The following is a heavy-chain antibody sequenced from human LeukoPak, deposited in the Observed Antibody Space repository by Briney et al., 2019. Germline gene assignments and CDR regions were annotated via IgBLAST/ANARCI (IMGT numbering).Heavy chain of an antibody. D-gene: IGHD2-2*01. CDR1: GGSISRGSYY. CDR3: ARPTGEGYCSSTSCSLGFDP. J-gene: IGHJ5*02. Sequence: PSETLSLTCIVSGGSISRGSYYWNWIRQPAGKGLEWMGRVYNSGSTNYNPSLKSRVTISTDMSKNQFSLKLSSVTAADTAVYSCARPTGEGYCSSTSCSLGFDPWGQGTLVTVSS. CDR2: VYNSGST. V-gene: IGHV4-61*02.